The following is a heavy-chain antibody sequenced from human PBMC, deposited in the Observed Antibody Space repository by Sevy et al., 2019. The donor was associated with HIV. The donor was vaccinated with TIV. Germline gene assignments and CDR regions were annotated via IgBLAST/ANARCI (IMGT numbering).Heavy chain of an antibody. J-gene: IGHJ3*02. CDR1: GFTFSRYD. V-gene: IGHV3-13*01. Sequence: GGSLRLSCAASGFTFSRYDMHWVRQATGKGLEWVSSIGTAGDTYYQGSVKGRFTISRENAKKSLYLQMNSLRAGDTAVYYCARGTRYSGSYYLGDDAFDIWGQGTMVTVSS. D-gene: IGHD1-26*01. CDR3: ARGTRYSGSYYLGDDAFDI. CDR2: IGTAGDT.